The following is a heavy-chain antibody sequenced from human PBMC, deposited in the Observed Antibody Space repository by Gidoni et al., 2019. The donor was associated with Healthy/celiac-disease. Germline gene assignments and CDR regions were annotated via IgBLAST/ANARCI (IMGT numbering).Heavy chain of an antibody. D-gene: IGHD3-3*01. CDR2: ISGSGGST. V-gene: IGHV3-23*01. J-gene: IGHJ4*02. CDR1: GFTLRRYA. Sequence: EVQPLASGGGLVQPGGSLRHPRPPAGFTLRRYAMSWVRPAPGKGLVWVSAISGSGGSTYYADSVKGRFTISRDNSKNTLYLQMNSLRAEDTAVYYCAKGPIFGVAKRYYFDYWGQGTLVTVSS. CDR3: AKGPIFGVAKRYYFDY.